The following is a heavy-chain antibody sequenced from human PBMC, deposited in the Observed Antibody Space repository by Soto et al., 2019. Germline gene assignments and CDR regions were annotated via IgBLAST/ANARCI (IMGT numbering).Heavy chain of an antibody. CDR2: ISAGSVPT. J-gene: IGHJ4*02. Sequence: GGSLRLSCAASGFTFSNSAMHWVRQAAGKGLQWVSTISAGSVPTYYADSVKGRFTISRDNSRNTLYLDMSSLRAEDTAIYYWASPFGGLTVNPADKWDQGTLVTVSS. V-gene: IGHV3-23*01. CDR3: ASPFGGLTVNPADK. D-gene: IGHD3-16*01. CDR1: GFTFSNSA.